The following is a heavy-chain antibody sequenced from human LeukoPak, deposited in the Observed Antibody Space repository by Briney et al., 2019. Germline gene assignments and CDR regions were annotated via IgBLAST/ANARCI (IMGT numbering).Heavy chain of an antibody. CDR2: ISSSSSYI. J-gene: IGHJ4*02. V-gene: IGHV3-21*04. D-gene: IGHD2-15*01. CDR3: AKGGYCSGGSCYLDY. CDR1: GFTFSGYS. Sequence: GGSLRLSCAASGFTFSGYSMNWVRQAPGKGLEWVSSISSSSSYIYYADSVKGRFTISRDNAKNSLYLQMNSLRAEDTALYYCAKGGYCSGGSCYLDYWGQGTLVTVSS.